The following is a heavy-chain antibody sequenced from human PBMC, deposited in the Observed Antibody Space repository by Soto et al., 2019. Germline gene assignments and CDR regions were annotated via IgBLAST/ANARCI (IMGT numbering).Heavy chain of an antibody. CDR3: VSVRRGYSGYETNYDY. J-gene: IGHJ4*02. CDR1: GFTFSSYS. D-gene: IGHD5-12*01. CDR2: ISSSSSYI. Sequence: PGGSLRLSCAASGFTFSSYSMNWVRQAPGKGLEWVSSISSSSSYIYYADSVKGRFTISRDNAKNSLYLQMNSLRAEDTAVYYCVSVRRGYSGYETNYDYWGQGTLVTVSS. V-gene: IGHV3-21*01.